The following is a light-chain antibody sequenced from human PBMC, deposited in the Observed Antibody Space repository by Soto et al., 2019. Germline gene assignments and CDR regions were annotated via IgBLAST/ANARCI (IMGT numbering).Light chain of an antibody. CDR3: MHGTHWPWT. Sequence: DVVMTQSPLSLPVTLGQPASISCRSSQSLVSSDGNTYLIWFQQRPGQSPRRLIYKVSNRDSGVPDRFSGRGSGTDFTLEISRVEAEDVGVYYCMHGTHWPWTFGQGIKVEIK. CDR1: QSLVSSDGNTY. CDR2: KVS. J-gene: IGKJ1*01. V-gene: IGKV2-30*01.